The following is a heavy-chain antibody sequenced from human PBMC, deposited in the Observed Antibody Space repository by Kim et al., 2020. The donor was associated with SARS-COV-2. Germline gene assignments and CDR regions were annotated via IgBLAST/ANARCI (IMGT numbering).Heavy chain of an antibody. CDR1: GFTFSNAW. CDR3: TTKYYYGSGIQYYYYGMDV. Sequence: GGSLRLSCAASGFTFSNAWMSWVRQAPGKGLEWVGRIKSKTDGGTTDYAAPVKGRFTISRDDSKNTLYLQMNSLKTEDTAVYYCTTKYYYGSGIQYYYYGMDVWGQGTTVTVSS. V-gene: IGHV3-15*01. D-gene: IGHD3-10*01. CDR2: IKSKTDGGTT. J-gene: IGHJ6*02.